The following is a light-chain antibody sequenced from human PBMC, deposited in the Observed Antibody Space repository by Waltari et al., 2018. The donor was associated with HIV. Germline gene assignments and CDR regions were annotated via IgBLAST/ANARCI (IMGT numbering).Light chain of an antibody. CDR1: QSVSSSY. J-gene: IGKJ3*01. CDR2: GAS. V-gene: IGKV3-20*01. CDR3: QQYGSSLIFT. Sequence: ENVLTQSPGTLSLSPGERAPLSCSASQSVSSSYLAWYQQKPGQAPRLLIYGASSRATGIPDRFSGSGSGTDFTLTISRLEPEDFAVYYCQQYGSSLIFTFGPGTKVDIK.